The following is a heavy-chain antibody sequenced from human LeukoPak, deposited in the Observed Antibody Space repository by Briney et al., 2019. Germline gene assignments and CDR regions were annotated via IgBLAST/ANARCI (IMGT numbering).Heavy chain of an antibody. V-gene: IGHV3-23*01. CDR3: ARGGTEAFDI. J-gene: IGHJ3*02. CDR2: TSSSGGTT. D-gene: IGHD3-16*01. Sequence: GSLRLSCAASGFTFSNYGMTWVRQAPGKGLEWVSATSSSGGTTYYADSVKGRFTISRDNAKNSLYLQMNSLRAEDTALYYCARGGTEAFDIWGQGTMVTVSS. CDR1: GFTFSNYG.